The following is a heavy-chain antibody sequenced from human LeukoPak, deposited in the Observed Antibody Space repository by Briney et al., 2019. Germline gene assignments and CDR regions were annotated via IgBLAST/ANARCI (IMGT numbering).Heavy chain of an antibody. Sequence: SETLSLTCAVYGGSFSGYYWSWIRQPPGKGLEWIGEINHSGSTNYNPSLKSRVTISVDTSKNQFSLKLSSVTAADTAVYYCARARILTGYSPPLGYWGQGTLVTVSS. J-gene: IGHJ4*02. V-gene: IGHV4-34*01. D-gene: IGHD3-9*01. CDR2: INHSGST. CDR3: ARARILTGYSPPLGY. CDR1: GGSFSGYY.